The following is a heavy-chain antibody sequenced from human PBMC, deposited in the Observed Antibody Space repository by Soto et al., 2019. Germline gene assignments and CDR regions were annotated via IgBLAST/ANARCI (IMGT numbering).Heavy chain of an antibody. J-gene: IGHJ3*02. CDR2: ISYDGSNK. CDR1: GFTFGSYA. V-gene: IGHV3-30-3*01. Sequence: GGSLRLSCAASGFTFGSYAMRWVRQAPGKGLEWVAVISYDGSNKYYADSVKGRFTISRDNSKNTLYLQMNSLRAEDTAVYYCARDLTAAAGAVYAFDIWGQGTMVTVSS. D-gene: IGHD6-13*01. CDR3: ARDLTAAAGAVYAFDI.